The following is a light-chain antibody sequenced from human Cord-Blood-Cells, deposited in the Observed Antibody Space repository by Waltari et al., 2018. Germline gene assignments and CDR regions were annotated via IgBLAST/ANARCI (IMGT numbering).Light chain of an antibody. J-gene: IGLJ2*01. V-gene: IGLV2-23*03. CDR1: SSDVGSYNL. Sequence: QSALTQPASVSGSPGQSITISCTGTSSDVGSYNLVSWYQQHPGKAPKLMIYEGSKRRSGVSNRFSGSKTGNTASLTSSGLQAEDEADYYCCSYAGSSTFVVFGGGTKLTVL. CDR3: CSYAGSSTFVV. CDR2: EGS.